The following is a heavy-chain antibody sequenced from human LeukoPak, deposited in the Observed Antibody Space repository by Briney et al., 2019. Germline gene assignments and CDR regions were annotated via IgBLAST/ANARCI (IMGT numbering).Heavy chain of an antibody. CDR2: INPNSGGT. CDR1: GYTFSDYY. J-gene: IGHJ4*02. V-gene: IGHV1-2*02. Sequence: ASVKLSCKPSGYTFSDYYTHWVRQSPSHRLESMGWINPNSGGTRYAQQFQGRVTMTRGTSIGTVYMELSTLRSDDTAVYYCARDLSTSSNWELDYWGQGTLVTVSS. CDR3: ARDLSTSSNWELDY. D-gene: IGHD1-1*01.